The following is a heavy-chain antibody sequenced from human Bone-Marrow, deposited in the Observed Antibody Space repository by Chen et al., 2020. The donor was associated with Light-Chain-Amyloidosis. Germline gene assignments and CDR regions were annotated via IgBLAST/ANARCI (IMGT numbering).Heavy chain of an antibody. D-gene: IGHD5-12*01. CDR2: IYPDDSHA. CDR1: GYTFPNYW. CDR3: ARRRDGYNFDY. J-gene: IGHJ4*02. V-gene: IGHV5-51*01. Sequence: EVQLEQSGPEVKKPGESLKISCKGSGYTFPNYWIGWVRQMPGKGLEWMGVIYPDDSHASYRPSFEGQVTISADKSITTAYLQWRSLKASDTAMYYCARRRDGYNFDYWGQGTLVTVSS.